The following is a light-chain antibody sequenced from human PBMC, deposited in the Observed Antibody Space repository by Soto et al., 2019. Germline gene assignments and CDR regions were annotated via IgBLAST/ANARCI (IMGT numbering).Light chain of an antibody. CDR3: QQRSKWPPIT. CDR2: DAS. V-gene: IGKV3-11*01. J-gene: IGKJ5*01. Sequence: EIVLTQSPATLSLSPGERAILSCSASQSVNRLLAWYQQKPGQAPRLLIYDASNRATGIPARFNGSGSGTDFTLTISSLEPEDFAVYFCQQRSKWPPITFGQGTRLEIK. CDR1: QSVNRL.